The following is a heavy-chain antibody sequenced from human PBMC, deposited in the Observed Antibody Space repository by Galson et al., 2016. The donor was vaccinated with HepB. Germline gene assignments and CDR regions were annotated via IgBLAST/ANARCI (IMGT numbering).Heavy chain of an antibody. D-gene: IGHD6-6*01. CDR1: GFTFSDYY. V-gene: IGHV3-11*06. CDR2: ITSIGSYT. J-gene: IGHJ5*02. Sequence: SLRLSCAASGFTFSDYYMSWIRQAPGKGLEWLSYITSIGSYTNYADPVKGRFTISRDNAKKSLYLQMNSLRAEDTAVYYCVRIHPYNIAARRQGWFDPWGQGTLVTVSS. CDR3: VRIHPYNIAARRQGWFDP.